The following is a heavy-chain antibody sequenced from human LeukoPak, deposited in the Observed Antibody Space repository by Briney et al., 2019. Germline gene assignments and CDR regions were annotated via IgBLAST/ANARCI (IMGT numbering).Heavy chain of an antibody. CDR2: IQQDGSEK. Sequence: GGSLRLSCAASGFTFSTYWMTWVRQAPGKGLQWVASIQQDGSEKNYVDSVKGRFTISRDNSKNSLYLQMNSLRAEDTAVYYCARVFTIFGVSDFDYWGQGALVTVSS. CDR1: GFTFSTYW. V-gene: IGHV3-7*01. J-gene: IGHJ4*02. D-gene: IGHD3-3*01. CDR3: ARVFTIFGVSDFDY.